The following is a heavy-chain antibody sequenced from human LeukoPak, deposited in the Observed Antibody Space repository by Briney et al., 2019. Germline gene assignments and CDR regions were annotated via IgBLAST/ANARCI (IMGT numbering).Heavy chain of an antibody. Sequence: GSLRLSCAASGFTFSDYWMSWLRQAPGKGLEWVAHVKYDGSAQHYVDSVKGRFTISRDNAQSSLFLQMNTLRVDDTAVYYCAGWGSQNTYWGQGTLVTVSS. V-gene: IGHV3-7*01. CDR2: VKYDGSAQ. J-gene: IGHJ4*02. CDR3: AGWGSQNTY. D-gene: IGHD3-16*01. CDR1: GFTFSDYW.